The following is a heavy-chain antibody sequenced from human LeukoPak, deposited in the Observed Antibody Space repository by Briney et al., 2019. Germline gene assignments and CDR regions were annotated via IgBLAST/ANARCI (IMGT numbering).Heavy chain of an antibody. Sequence: GGSLRLSCSASGFTFSTYWMSWVRQAPGKGLEWVSIIGGVSESFYYADSVRGRFTVSRDNSKDTLYLQTNSLRDEDTAVYYCARRWLGDPYGMDVWGQGTTVSVSS. CDR1: GFTFSTYW. CDR3: ARRWLGDPYGMDV. J-gene: IGHJ6*02. D-gene: IGHD3-10*01. V-gene: IGHV3-23*01. CDR2: IGGVSESF.